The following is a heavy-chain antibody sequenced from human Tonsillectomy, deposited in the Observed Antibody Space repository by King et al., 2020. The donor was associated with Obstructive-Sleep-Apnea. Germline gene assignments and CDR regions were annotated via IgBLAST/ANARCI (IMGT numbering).Heavy chain of an antibody. CDR3: ARDSAYADWYFDL. J-gene: IGHJ2*01. D-gene: IGHD2-21*01. Sequence: QLQESGPGLVKPSQTLSLTCTVSGGSISSGGYYWNWIRQHPGQGLEWIGYIFYSGSTYYNPSLESRLTISIDTSQNQFSLKLTSVTAADTAVYFCARDSAYADWYFDLWGRGTLVTVSS. CDR1: GGSISSGGYY. CDR2: IFYSGST. V-gene: IGHV4-31*03.